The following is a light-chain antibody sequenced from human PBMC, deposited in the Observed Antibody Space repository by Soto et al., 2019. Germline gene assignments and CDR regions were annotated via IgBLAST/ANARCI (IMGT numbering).Light chain of an antibody. CDR3: QQSHSTPRT. CDR1: QSISRY. V-gene: IGKV1-39*01. J-gene: IGKJ4*01. Sequence: EMQMTQSPSSLSASVGNRRSITCRASQSISRYLNWYQQRPGKAPKFLIYAASSLQSGVPSRFSGSGFGTDCTLHISSLQPEDFATYYCQQSHSTPRTYGGGTKVDIK. CDR2: AAS.